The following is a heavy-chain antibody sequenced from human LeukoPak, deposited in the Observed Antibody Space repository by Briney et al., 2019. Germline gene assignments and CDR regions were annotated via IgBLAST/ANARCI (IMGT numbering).Heavy chain of an antibody. CDR1: GFIFSSYE. Sequence: PGGSLRLSCAASGFIFSSYEMSWVRQAPGKGLEWVSYISSSGRTMYYADSVKGRFTVSRDNAKNSLYLQMNSLRAEDTAVYYCARDGLRGNWFDPWGQGTLVTVSS. V-gene: IGHV3-48*03. CDR3: ARDGLRGNWFDP. CDR2: ISSSGRTM. J-gene: IGHJ5*02. D-gene: IGHD4-17*01.